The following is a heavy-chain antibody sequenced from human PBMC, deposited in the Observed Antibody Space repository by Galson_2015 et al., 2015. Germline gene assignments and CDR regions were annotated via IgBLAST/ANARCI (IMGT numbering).Heavy chain of an antibody. CDR3: ARVRYSSSWYEYYIDY. D-gene: IGHD6-13*01. J-gene: IGHJ4*02. CDR2: INPNSGGT. CDR1: GYTFTGYY. V-gene: IGHV1-2*04. Sequence: SVKVSCKASGYTFTGYYMHWVRQAPGQGLEWMGWINPNSGGTNYAQKFQGWVTMTRDTSISTAYMELSRLRSDDTAVYYCARVRYSSSWYEYYIDYWGQGTLVTVSS.